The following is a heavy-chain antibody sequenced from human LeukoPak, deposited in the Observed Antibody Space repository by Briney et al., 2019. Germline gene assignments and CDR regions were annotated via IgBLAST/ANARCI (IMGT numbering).Heavy chain of an antibody. D-gene: IGHD6-13*01. CDR2: IKQDGSEK. V-gene: IGHV3-7*03. J-gene: IGHJ6*02. CDR1: GFTFSSYW. CDR3: ARSKVIFSGYSSSWYYGMDV. Sequence: PGGSLRLSCAASGFTFSSYWMTWVRQAPGKGLEWVANIKQDGSEKNYVDSVKGRFTISRDNAKNSLYLQMNSLRAEDTALYHCARSKVIFSGYSSSWYYGMDVWGQGTTVTVSS.